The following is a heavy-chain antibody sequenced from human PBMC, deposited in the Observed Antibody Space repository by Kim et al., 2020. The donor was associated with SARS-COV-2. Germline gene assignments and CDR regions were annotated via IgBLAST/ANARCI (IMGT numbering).Heavy chain of an antibody. CDR3: ASSGTLSMVRGVIINTPVAY. Sequence: SVKVSCKASGGTFSSYAISWVRQAPGQGLEWMGRIIPILGIANYAQKFQGRVTITADKSTSTAYMELSSLRSEDTAVYYCASSGTLSMVRGVIINTPVAYWGPGTLVTVSS. CDR2: IIPILGIA. J-gene: IGHJ4*02. CDR1: GGTFSSYA. D-gene: IGHD3-10*01. V-gene: IGHV1-69*04.